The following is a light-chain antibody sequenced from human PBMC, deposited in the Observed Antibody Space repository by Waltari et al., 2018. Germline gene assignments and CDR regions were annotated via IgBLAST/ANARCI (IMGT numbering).Light chain of an antibody. Sequence: QSVLTQPPSASGTPGQRVTISCSGTSSHIGTTYVYWYQQLPGTAPKHLIYTNNKRPSGVPDRFSGSKSGTSGSLAISGLRSEDEADYFCAAWDDTLTGYVFGPGTKVTVL. CDR2: TNN. V-gene: IGLV1-47*01. CDR1: SSHIGTTY. J-gene: IGLJ1*01. CDR3: AAWDDTLTGYV.